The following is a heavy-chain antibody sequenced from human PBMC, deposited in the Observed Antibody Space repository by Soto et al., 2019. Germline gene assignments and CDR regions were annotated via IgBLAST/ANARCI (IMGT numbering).Heavy chain of an antibody. D-gene: IGHD6-13*01. J-gene: IGHJ5*02. Sequence: GESLKISCKGFGYRFSSYWINWVRQMPGKGLEWMGRIDPSDSYINYSPSFQGHVTISVDNSISTAYLQWGSLKDSDTAMYYCARRLGTSWFDPWGQGTLVTVSS. CDR3: ARRLGTSWFDP. CDR1: GYRFSSYW. V-gene: IGHV5-10-1*01. CDR2: IDPSDSYI.